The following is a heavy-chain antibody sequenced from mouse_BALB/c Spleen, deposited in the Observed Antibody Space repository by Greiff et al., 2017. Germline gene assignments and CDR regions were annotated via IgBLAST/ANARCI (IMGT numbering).Heavy chain of an antibody. CDR1: GFTFSSFG. D-gene: IGHD2-1*01. CDR3: GYGNPCAY. Sequence: EVQLVESGGGLVQPGGSRKLSCAASGFTFSSFGMHWVRQAPEKGLEWVAYISSGSSTIYYADTVKGRFTISRDNPKNTLFLQMTSLRSEDTAMDYCGYGNPCAYWGQGTLVTVSA. CDR2: ISSGSSTI. J-gene: IGHJ3*01. V-gene: IGHV5-17*02.